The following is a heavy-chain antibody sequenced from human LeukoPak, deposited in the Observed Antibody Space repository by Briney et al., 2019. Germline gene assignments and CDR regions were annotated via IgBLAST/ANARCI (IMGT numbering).Heavy chain of an antibody. D-gene: IGHD2-15*01. CDR2: ISAYNGNT. CDR3: ARDPLGYCSGGSCYSSYYYYYGMDV. J-gene: IGHJ6*02. CDR1: GYTFTSYG. V-gene: IGHV1-18*01. Sequence: ASVKVSCKASGYTFTSYGISWVRQAPGQGLEWMGWISAYNGNTNYAQKLQGRVTMTTDTSTSTAYMELRSLRSDDTAVYYCARDPLGYCSGGSCYSSYYYYYGMDVWGQGTTVTVSS.